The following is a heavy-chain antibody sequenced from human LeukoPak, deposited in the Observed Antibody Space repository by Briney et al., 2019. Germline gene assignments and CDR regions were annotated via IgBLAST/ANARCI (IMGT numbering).Heavy chain of an antibody. CDR2: ISSNSDYI. V-gene: IGHV3-21*01. Sequence: GGSLRLSCAASGFNFSSYWMNWVRQAPGKGLEWVSSISSNSDYIYYADSLKGRFTISRDNPKNSLFLQMNSLRAEDTAVYYCARGSGELDYWGQGTLVTVSS. CDR3: ARGSGELDY. D-gene: IGHD6-19*01. J-gene: IGHJ4*02. CDR1: GFNFSSYW.